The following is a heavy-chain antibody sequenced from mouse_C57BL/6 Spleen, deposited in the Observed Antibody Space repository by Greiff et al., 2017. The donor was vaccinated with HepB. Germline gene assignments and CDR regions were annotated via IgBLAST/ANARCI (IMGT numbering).Heavy chain of an antibody. D-gene: IGHD1-1*01. CDR1: GYTFTDYE. J-gene: IGHJ2*01. CDR3: TRSRGRLLYFDY. Sequence: QVQLQQSGAELVRPGASVTLSCKASGYTFTDYEMHWVKQTPVHGLEWIGAIDPETGGTAYNQKFTGKAILTADKSSSTAYMELRSLTSEDSAVYYCTRSRGRLLYFDYWGQGTTLTGSS. CDR2: IDPETGGT. V-gene: IGHV1-15*01.